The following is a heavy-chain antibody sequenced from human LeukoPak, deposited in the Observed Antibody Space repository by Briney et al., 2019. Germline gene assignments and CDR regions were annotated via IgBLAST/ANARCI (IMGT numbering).Heavy chain of an antibody. V-gene: IGHV4-39*01. CDR2: MFYSGST. CDR1: GGSISSRSHC. J-gene: IGHJ3*01. Sequence: SETLSLTCTVSGGSISSRSHCWGWMRQPPGKGLEWIGTMFYSGSTYYNPSLKSRVAISVDTSENQFSLELNSVTAADTAVYYCAVAGVRYYDSSGLHAFDFWGRGTMVTVSS. D-gene: IGHD3-22*01. CDR3: AVAGVRYYDSSGLHAFDF.